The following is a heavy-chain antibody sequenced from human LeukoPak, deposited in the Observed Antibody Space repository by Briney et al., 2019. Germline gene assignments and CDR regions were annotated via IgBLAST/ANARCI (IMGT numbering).Heavy chain of an antibody. Sequence: ASVKVSCKASGYTFTGYYMHWVRQAPGQGLEWMGWINPNSGGTNYAQKFQGRVTMTRDTSISTAYMELSRLRSDDTAVYYCARGWSGSYYSHYYYYMDVWGKGTRSPSP. V-gene: IGHV1-2*02. J-gene: IGHJ6*03. CDR2: INPNSGGT. D-gene: IGHD1-26*01. CDR3: ARGWSGSYYSHYYYYMDV. CDR1: GYTFTGYY.